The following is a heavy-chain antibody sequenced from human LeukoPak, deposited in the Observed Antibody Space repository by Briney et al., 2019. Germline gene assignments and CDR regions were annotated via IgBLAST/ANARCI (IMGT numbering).Heavy chain of an antibody. J-gene: IGHJ4*02. CDR3: ARQSTSSSGNDY. CDR1: GYILTSYW. CDR2: IWPGDSET. D-gene: IGHD6-19*01. Sequence: GESLKISCKGSGYILTSYWIGWVRQMPGKGLGWMGIIWPGDSETRYSPSFQGQVTMSVDKSISPAYLQRSSLKASDTAMYFCARQSTSSSGNDYWGQGTLVTVSS. V-gene: IGHV5-51*01.